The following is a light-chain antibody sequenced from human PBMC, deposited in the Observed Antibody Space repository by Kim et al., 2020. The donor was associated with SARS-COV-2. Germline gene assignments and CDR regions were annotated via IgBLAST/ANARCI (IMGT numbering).Light chain of an antibody. CDR1: QSVRNGY. V-gene: IGKV3-20*01. J-gene: IGKJ5*01. Sequence: PGERATLSCRASQSVRNGYLAWYQQKPGQAPRLLIYDASSRATGIPDRFSGSGSGTDFTLTISRLEPEDFAVYYCQQYTGSPITFGQGTRLEIK. CDR3: QQYTGSPIT. CDR2: DAS.